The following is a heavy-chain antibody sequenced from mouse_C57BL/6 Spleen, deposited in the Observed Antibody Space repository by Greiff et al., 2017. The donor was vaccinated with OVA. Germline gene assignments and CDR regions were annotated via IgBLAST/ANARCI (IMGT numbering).Heavy chain of an antibody. V-gene: IGHV1-5*01. D-gene: IGHD2-4*01. CDR3: TRKDDYDAESYY. CDR2: IYPGNSDT. J-gene: IGHJ2*01. CDR1: GYTFTSYW. Sequence: VQLQQSGTVLARPGASVKMSCKTSGYTFTSYWMHWVKQRPGQGLEWIGAIYPGNSDTSYNQKFKGKAKLTAVTSASTAYMELSSLTNEDSAVYYCTRKDDYDAESYYWGQGTTLTVSS.